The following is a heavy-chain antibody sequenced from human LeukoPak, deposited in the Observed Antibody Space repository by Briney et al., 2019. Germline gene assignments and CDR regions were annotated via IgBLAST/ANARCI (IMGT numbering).Heavy chain of an antibody. V-gene: IGHV3-23*01. CDR3: AKAESPSSSGYYYPFDH. CDR2: ISGSGGST. J-gene: IGHJ4*02. Sequence: GGSLRLSCAAPGFTFSSYGMSWVRQAPGKGLEWVSAISGSGGSTYYADSVKGRFTISRDNSKNTLYLQMNSLRAEDTAVYYCAKAESPSSSGYYYPFDHWGQGTLVTVSS. CDR1: GFTFSSYG. D-gene: IGHD3-22*01.